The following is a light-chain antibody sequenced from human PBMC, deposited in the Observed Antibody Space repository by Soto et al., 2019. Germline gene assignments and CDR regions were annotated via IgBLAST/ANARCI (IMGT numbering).Light chain of an antibody. CDR2: DAS. V-gene: IGKV1-27*01. CDR3: QKYNSAPRT. CDR1: QDVSNY. J-gene: IGKJ1*01. Sequence: DIQMTQSPSSLSASVGDRVTISCQASQDVSNYLNWYQQKLGKAPKLLIYDASNRETGVPSRFSGSGSGTDFTLTISSLQPEDVATYYCQKYNSAPRTFGQGTKVDIK.